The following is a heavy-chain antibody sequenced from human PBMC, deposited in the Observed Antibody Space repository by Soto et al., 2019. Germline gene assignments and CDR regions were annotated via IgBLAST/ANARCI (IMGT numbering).Heavy chain of an antibody. CDR1: GGTFSSYV. CDR3: ARDADYGDYPIYYYYGMDV. D-gene: IGHD4-17*01. J-gene: IGHJ6*02. CDR2: IIPSIGIT. Sequence: ASVKVSCKASGGTFSSYVISWVRQAPGQGLEWMGWIIPSIGITNYAQKFQGRVTITRDTSASTAYMELSSLRSEDTAVYYCARDADYGDYPIYYYYGMDVWGQGTTVTVSS. V-gene: IGHV1-69*04.